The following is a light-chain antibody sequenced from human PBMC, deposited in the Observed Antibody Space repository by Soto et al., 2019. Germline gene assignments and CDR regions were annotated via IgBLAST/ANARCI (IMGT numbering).Light chain of an antibody. CDR3: QTWGTGFVL. CDR1: SGHSSYA. CDR2: VDSDGSH. Sequence: QLVLTQSPSASASLGASVKLICTLSSGHSSYAIAWHQQQPQKGPRYLMKVDSDGSHIKGDGIPDRFSGSSSGAERYLTISSLQSEDEADYYCQTWGTGFVLIGGGTKLTVL. J-gene: IGLJ2*01. V-gene: IGLV4-69*01.